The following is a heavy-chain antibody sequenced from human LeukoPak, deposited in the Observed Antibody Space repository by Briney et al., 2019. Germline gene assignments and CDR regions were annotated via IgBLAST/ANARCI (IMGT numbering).Heavy chain of an antibody. CDR1: GFTFSSYA. V-gene: IGHV3-23*01. Sequence: PGGSLRPSCAASGFTFSSYAMSWVRQAPGKGLEWVSAISGSGGSTYYADSVKGRFTISRDNSKNTLYLQMNSLRAEDTAVYYCAKYSSSWYSSPFDYWGQGTLVTVSS. D-gene: IGHD6-13*01. J-gene: IGHJ4*02. CDR2: ISGSGGST. CDR3: AKYSSSWYSSPFDY.